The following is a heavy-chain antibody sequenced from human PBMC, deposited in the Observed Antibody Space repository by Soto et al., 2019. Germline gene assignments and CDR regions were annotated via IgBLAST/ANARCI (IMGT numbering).Heavy chain of an antibody. D-gene: IGHD6-6*01. CDR3: ARESRDFVLWFEP. CDR2: LHTGTGST. CDR1: GYNFTNYA. Sequence: ASVKVSCKASGYNFTNYALHWVRQAPGQSLEWLGWLHTGTGSTKYSQKFQGRITITRDTSASAAYMELTSLRSEDTAVYYCARESRDFVLWFEPCGQGTLVT. J-gene: IGHJ5*02. V-gene: IGHV1-3*04.